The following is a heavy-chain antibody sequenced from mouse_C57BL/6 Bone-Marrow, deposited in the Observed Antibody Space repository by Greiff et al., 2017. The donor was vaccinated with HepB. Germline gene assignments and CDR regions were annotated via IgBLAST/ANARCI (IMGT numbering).Heavy chain of an antibody. D-gene: IGHD2-3*01. CDR3: ARSIYDGYYDWYFDV. J-gene: IGHJ1*03. CDR1: GYTFTSYW. V-gene: IGHV1-69*01. Sequence: QVQLKQPGAELVMPGASVKLSCKASGYTFTSYWMHWVKQRPGQGLEWIGEIDPSDSYTNYNQKFKGKSTLTVDKSSSTAYMQLSSLTSEDSAVYYCARSIYDGYYDWYFDVWGTGTTVTVSS. CDR2: IDPSDSYT.